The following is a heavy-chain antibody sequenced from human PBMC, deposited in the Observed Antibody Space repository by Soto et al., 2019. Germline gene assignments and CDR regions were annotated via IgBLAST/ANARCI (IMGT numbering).Heavy chain of an antibody. D-gene: IGHD2-15*01. CDR1: GVSIGSHF. V-gene: IGHV4-59*11. CDR2: IYHTVNT. J-gene: IGHJ3*02. CDR3: ARLQYTVVTALDI. Sequence: QVQLQESGPRLVKPSETLSLTCSVSGVSIGSHFWSWIRQAPGKGPELVGYIYHTVNTNYNPALKSRVTISMGTSENQLSLQLSSVTAADTAVYYCARLQYTVVTALDIWGQGTMVTVSS.